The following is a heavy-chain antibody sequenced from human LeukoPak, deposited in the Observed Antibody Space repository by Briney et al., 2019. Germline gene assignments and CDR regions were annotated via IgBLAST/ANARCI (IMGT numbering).Heavy chain of an antibody. Sequence: GGSLRLSGAVSAFTFSSYWMSWFHQAPGKGLEWVANIKQDGSEKYYLDSVKGRFTISRDNAKNSLYLQMNSLRAEDTAVYYCVRDHNWASDYWGQGTLVTVSS. V-gene: IGHV3-7*01. D-gene: IGHD1-20*01. CDR1: AFTFSSYW. J-gene: IGHJ4*02. CDR2: IKQDGSEK. CDR3: VRDHNWASDY.